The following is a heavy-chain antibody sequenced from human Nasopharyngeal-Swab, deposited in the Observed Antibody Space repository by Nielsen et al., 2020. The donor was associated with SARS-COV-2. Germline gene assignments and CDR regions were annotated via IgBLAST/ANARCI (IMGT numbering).Heavy chain of an antibody. CDR2: IGTAGDT. D-gene: IGHD6-13*01. CDR1: GFTFSSYD. Sequence: SCAASGFTFSSYDMHWVRQATGKGLEWVSAIGTAGDTYYPGSVKGRFTISRENAKNSLYLQMNSLRAGDTAVYYCARDRVDSSSWGYYYYGMDVWGQGTTVTVSS. CDR3: ARDRVDSSSWGYYYYGMDV. V-gene: IGHV3-13*01. J-gene: IGHJ6*02.